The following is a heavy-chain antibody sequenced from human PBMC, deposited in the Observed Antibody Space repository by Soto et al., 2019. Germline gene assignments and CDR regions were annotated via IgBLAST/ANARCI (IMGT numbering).Heavy chain of an antibody. V-gene: IGHV1-3*01. CDR2: INAANGDT. CDR3: VRRHVSATGIDWFDP. Sequence: QVQLVQSGTEVKKPGASVKVSCKASGYTFTSYGIHWVRQAAGQRLEWMGWINAANGDTKYSPKFQGRVTITRDTSASTGYMELSSLRAEDTAVYYCVRRHVSATGIDWFDPWGQGTLVTVSS. CDR1: GYTFTSYG. D-gene: IGHD6-13*01. J-gene: IGHJ5*02.